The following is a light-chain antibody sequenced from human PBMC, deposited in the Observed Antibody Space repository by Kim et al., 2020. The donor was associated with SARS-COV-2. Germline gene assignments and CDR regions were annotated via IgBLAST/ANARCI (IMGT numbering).Light chain of an antibody. CDR3: HQYDTSPGT. Sequence: SPGERATLSYGTTHTEINTGVASLPLHAALPISLPPATLATRATGIPDRFSGSGSGTDFTLTIARLEPEDFAVYHCHQYDTSPGTFGQGTKVDIK. J-gene: IGKJ1*01. CDR2: TLA. V-gene: IGKV3D-20*01. CDR1: HTEINTG.